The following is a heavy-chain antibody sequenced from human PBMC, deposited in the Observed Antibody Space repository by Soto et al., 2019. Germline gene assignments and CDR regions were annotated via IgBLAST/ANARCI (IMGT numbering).Heavy chain of an antibody. CDR2: ISGGGDAA. CDR1: GFTFINYA. D-gene: IGHD7-27*01. Sequence: EVQVLESGGGLVQPGGSLRFSCAGSGFTFINYAMNWVRQAPGKGLEWVSSISGGGDAAFFPDSVRGRFTISRDNSKNTVTLQMNSLGVADTAVYYCARKILGSTTRPNYWYFDLWGRGTLVTVSS. J-gene: IGHJ2*01. V-gene: IGHV3-23*01. CDR3: ARKILGSTTRPNYWYFDL.